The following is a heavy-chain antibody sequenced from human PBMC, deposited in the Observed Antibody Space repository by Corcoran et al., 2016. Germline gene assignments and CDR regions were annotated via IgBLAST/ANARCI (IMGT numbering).Heavy chain of an antibody. Sequence: QVQLQESGPGLVKPSQTLSLTCTVSGGSISSCGYYWSWIRQHPGKGLEWIGYIYYSGSTYYNPSLKSRVTISVDTSKNQFSLKLSSVTAADTAVYYCAREPTVEVGAMGVDYWGQGTLVTVSS. CDR3: AREPTVEVGAMGVDY. CDR1: GGSISSCGYY. J-gene: IGHJ4*02. D-gene: IGHD1-26*01. V-gene: IGHV4-31*03. CDR2: IYYSGST.